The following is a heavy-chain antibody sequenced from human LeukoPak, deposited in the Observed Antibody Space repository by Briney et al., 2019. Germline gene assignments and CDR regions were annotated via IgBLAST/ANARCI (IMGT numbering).Heavy chain of an antibody. CDR2: IIPIFGTA. V-gene: IGHV1-69*13. J-gene: IGHJ4*02. Sequence: GASVKVSCKASGYTFTSYGISWVRQAPGQGLEWMGGIIPIFGTANYAQKFQGRVTITADESTSTAYMELSSLRSEDTAVYYCARASIAYCGGDCYYYFDYWGQGTLVTVSS. CDR3: ARASIAYCGGDCYYYFDY. CDR1: GYTFTSYG. D-gene: IGHD2-21*02.